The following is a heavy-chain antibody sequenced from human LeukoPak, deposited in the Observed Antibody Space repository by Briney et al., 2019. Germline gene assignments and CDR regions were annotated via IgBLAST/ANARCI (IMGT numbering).Heavy chain of an antibody. CDR1: GASFSSHY. CDR2: TYYSGST. Sequence: SETLSLTCTVSGASFSSHYWSWIRQPPGKGLEYIGYTYYSGSTNYNSSLKSRVTISVDTSKNQFSLKLSSVTAADTAVYYCAREVTGNWFDPWGQGTLVTVSS. CDR3: AREVTGNWFDP. J-gene: IGHJ5*02. V-gene: IGHV4-59*11. D-gene: IGHD1-20*01.